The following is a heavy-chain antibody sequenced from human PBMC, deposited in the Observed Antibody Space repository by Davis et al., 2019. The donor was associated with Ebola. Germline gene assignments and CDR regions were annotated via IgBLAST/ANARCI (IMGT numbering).Heavy chain of an antibody. Sequence: ASVKVSCKASGGTFSSYAISWVRQAPGQGLEWMGIINPSGGSTSYAQKFQGRVTMTRDTSTSTVYMELSSLRSEDTAVYYCARVPYSSSDLYWYYGMDVWGQGTTVTVSS. V-gene: IGHV1-46*01. J-gene: IGHJ6*02. CDR1: GGTFSSYA. CDR3: ARVPYSSSDLYWYYGMDV. CDR2: INPSGGST. D-gene: IGHD6-13*01.